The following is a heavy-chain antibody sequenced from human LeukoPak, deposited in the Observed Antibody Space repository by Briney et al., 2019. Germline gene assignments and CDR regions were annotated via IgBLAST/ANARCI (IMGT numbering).Heavy chain of an antibody. CDR1: GFTFSSYS. CDR3: ARDLRIRDSSSWYRDY. V-gene: IGHV3-48*02. Sequence: GGSLRLSCAASGFTFSSYSMNWVRQAPGKGLEWVSYISSSSSTIYHADSVKGRFTISRDNAKNSLYLQMNSLRDEDTAVYYCARDLRIRDSSSWYRDYWGRGTLVTVSS. J-gene: IGHJ4*02. D-gene: IGHD6-13*01. CDR2: ISSSSSTI.